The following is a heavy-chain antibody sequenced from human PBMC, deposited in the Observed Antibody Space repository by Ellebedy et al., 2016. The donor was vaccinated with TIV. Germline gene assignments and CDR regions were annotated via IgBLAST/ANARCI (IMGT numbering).Heavy chain of an antibody. J-gene: IGHJ4*02. D-gene: IGHD3-22*01. CDR1: GFTFRNFA. CDR2: ISSSGVST. Sequence: GGSLRLSCAASGFTFRNFAMTWVRQAPGKGLEWVSSISSSGVSTDYGDSVRGRVTISRDNSKNTLYLQMNSLRADDSAVYYCAKLDSSGYYYGRFDYWGQGTLVTVSS. V-gene: IGHV3-23*01. CDR3: AKLDSSGYYYGRFDY.